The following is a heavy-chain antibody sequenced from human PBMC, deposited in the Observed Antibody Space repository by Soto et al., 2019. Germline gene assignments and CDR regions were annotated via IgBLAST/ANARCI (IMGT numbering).Heavy chain of an antibody. CDR3: ACSKVRGVRYYMGV. D-gene: IGHD3-10*01. CDR1: GFTFSSYS. V-gene: IGHV3-21*01. Sequence: EVQLVESGGGLVKPGGSLRLSCAASGFTFSSYSMNWVRQAPGKGLEWVSSISSSSSYIYYADSVKGRFTISRDNAKNSLYLQMNSLRAEDTAVYYCACSKVRGVRYYMGVWGKGTTVTVSS. CDR2: ISSSSSYI. J-gene: IGHJ6*03.